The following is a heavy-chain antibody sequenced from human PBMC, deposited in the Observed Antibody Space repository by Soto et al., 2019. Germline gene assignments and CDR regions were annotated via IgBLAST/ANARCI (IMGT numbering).Heavy chain of an antibody. D-gene: IGHD6-19*01. J-gene: IGHJ4*02. V-gene: IGHV1-69*02. CDR3: ARGAAGIAVAGPSYYFDD. CDR2: IIPILGIA. CDR1: GGTFSSYS. Sequence: SVKVSCKASGGTFSSYSISWVRQAPGQGLEWMGRIIPILGIANYAQKLQGRVTITADKSTSTAYMELSSLRSEDTAVYYCARGAAGIAVAGPSYYFDDWGQGTRVTVAS.